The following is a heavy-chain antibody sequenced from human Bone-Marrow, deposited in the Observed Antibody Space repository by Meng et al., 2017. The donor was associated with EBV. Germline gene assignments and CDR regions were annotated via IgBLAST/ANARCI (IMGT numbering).Heavy chain of an antibody. CDR1: GDTFSSYT. Sequence: GQRVQSRAEGEKPGSSVKVSCKASGDTFSSYTFPWLRQSPGQGLKWMGGIIPLFGTTDYAQNFQGGVTITADEVTSTVYMELASLRSDDTAVYFCARGDVVVEAATPPDRWGQGTLVTVSS. CDR3: ARGDVVVEAATPPDR. J-gene: IGHJ5*02. V-gene: IGHV1-69*01. D-gene: IGHD2-15*01. CDR2: IIPLFGTT.